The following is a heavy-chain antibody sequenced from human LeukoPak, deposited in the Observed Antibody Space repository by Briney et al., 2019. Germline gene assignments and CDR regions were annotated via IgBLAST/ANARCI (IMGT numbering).Heavy chain of an antibody. J-gene: IGHJ6*02. CDR2: AYYRSKWYN. V-gene: IGHV6-1*01. CDR3: ARGSSYYYYYGMDV. CDR1: GDSVASNSAA. Sequence: SQTLSLTCAISGDSVASNSAAWNWIRQSPSRGLEWLGRAYYRSKWYNDYAVSVKSRMTINPDTSKNQFSLQLNFVTPEDTAVYYCARGSSYYYYYGMDVWGQGTTVTVSS. D-gene: IGHD2-15*01.